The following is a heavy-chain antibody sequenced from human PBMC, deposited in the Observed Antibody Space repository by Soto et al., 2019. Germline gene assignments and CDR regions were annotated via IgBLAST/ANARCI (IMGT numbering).Heavy chain of an antibody. CDR2: IVVGSGNT. D-gene: IGHD5-12*01. Sequence: GASVKASSKASGFTFTSTAVQWVRQARGQRLEWIGWIVVGSGNTNYAQKFQERVTITRDMSTSTAYMELSSLRSEDTAVYYCAADAISQYAFEIWGQGTMVTVSS. CDR3: AADAISQYAFEI. CDR1: GFTFTSTA. J-gene: IGHJ3*02. V-gene: IGHV1-58*01.